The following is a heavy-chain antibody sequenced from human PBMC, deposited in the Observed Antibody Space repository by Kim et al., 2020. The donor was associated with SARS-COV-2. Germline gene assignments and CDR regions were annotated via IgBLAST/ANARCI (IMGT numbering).Heavy chain of an antibody. CDR1: GFMFSDYY. D-gene: IGHD3-10*01. J-gene: IGHJ6*02. CDR2: IRSSGLTI. V-gene: IGHV3-11*01. Sequence: GGSLRLSCAASGFMFSDYYMSWIRQAPGKGLECLSFIRSSGLTIYYADSVKGRFTISRDNAKNSLYLQMNNLRAEDTAVYYCARGGYYYGSGRGYGMDVWGQGTPVTVSS. CDR3: ARGGYYYGSGRGYGMDV.